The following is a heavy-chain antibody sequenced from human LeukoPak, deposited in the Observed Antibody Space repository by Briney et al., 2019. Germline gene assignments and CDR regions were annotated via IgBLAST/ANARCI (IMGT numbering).Heavy chain of an antibody. V-gene: IGHV1-2*02. CDR1: GYTFTAYY. Sequence: ASVKVSCKASGYTFTAYYIHWVRQAPGQGLEWMGLINPNSGGTNYAQKFQGRVTMTRDASISTAYMELSKLTSDDTAVYYCARDKGTLGGDSWGPGALVTVSS. J-gene: IGHJ4*02. CDR3: ARDKGTLGGDS. CDR2: INPNSGGT. D-gene: IGHD3-16*01.